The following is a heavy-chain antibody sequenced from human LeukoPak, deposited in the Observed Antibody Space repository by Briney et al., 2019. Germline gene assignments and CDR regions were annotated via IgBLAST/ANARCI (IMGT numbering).Heavy chain of an antibody. CDR2: IIPIFGTA. CDR3: ASGAIFGVVISGEYYYYMDV. V-gene: IGHV1-69*05. CDR1: GGTFSSYA. D-gene: IGHD3-3*01. Sequence: SVKVSCKASGGTFSSYAISWVRQAPGQGLEWMGGIIPIFGTANYARKFQGRVTITTDESTSTAYMELSSLRSEDTAVYYCASGAIFGVVISGEYYYYMDVWGKGTTVTVS. J-gene: IGHJ6*03.